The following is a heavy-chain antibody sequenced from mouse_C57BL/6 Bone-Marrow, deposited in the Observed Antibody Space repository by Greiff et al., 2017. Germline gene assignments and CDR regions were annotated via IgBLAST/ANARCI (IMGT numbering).Heavy chain of an antibody. CDR3: AREGESTPYYYAMDY. Sequence: QVQLQQSGPGLVAPSQSLSITCTVSGFSLTSYAISWVRQPPGKGLEWLGVIWTGGGTNYNSALKSRLSISKDNSKSHVFFKMNSLQTDDTARYYCAREGESTPYYYAMDYWGQGTSVTVSS. CDR2: IWTGGGT. V-gene: IGHV2-9-1*01. CDR1: GFSLTSYA. J-gene: IGHJ4*01. D-gene: IGHD5-1*01.